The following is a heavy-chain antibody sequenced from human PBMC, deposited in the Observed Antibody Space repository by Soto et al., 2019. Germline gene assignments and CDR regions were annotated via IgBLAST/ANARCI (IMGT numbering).Heavy chain of an antibody. V-gene: IGHV1-3*01. D-gene: IGHD5-12*01. CDR3: ARVRGYSGYDGIDP. CDR1: GYTFTSYA. J-gene: IGHJ5*02. Sequence: ASVKVSCKASGYTFTSYAMHWLRQAPGQRLEWMGWINAGNGNTKYSQKFQGRVTITRDTSASTAYMELSSLRSEDTAVYYCARVRGYSGYDGIDPWGQGTLVTVSS. CDR2: INAGNGNT.